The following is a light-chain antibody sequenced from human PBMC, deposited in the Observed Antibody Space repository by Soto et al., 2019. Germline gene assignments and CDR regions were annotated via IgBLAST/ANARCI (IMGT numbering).Light chain of an antibody. Sequence: QAVVTQPPSVSGAPGQTVTISCTGSSSNIGAGKDVHWYRQLPGAAPKFLISDSNHRPSGVPDRFSVSKSGASASLAITGLRAEDEGDYFCQSYGTGLSGLYVFGTGTQLTVL. CDR2: DSN. CDR3: QSYGTGLSGLYV. V-gene: IGLV1-40*03. J-gene: IGLJ1*01. CDR1: SSNIGAGKD.